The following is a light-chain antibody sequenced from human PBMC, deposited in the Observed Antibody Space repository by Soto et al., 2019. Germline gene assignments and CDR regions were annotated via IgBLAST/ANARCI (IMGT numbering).Light chain of an antibody. CDR2: GAS. J-gene: IGKJ2*01. CDR3: HQYNNWRLYT. V-gene: IGKV3-15*01. Sequence: EIVMTQSPATLSVSPGERATLSCRASQSVSSNLAWYQQKPGQAPRLLIYGASTRATGIPARFSGSGSGTEVTLTISSLQSEDFAVYYCHQYNNWRLYTFGQGTKLEIK. CDR1: QSVSSN.